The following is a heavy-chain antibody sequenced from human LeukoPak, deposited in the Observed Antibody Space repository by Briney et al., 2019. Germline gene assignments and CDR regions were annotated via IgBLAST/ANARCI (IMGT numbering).Heavy chain of an antibody. CDR1: GFTFDVSA. CDR3: TKNTPGNDPYDY. CDR2: SGNAGAT. J-gene: IGHJ4*02. D-gene: IGHD4-23*01. Sequence: GGSLRLSCAASGFTFDVSAMNWVRQAPGKGLEWVSASGNAGATYYADSVKGRFTISRDNSNKLLFLQITMLRAEGTAAYYCTKNTPGNDPYDYWGQGTLVTVSP. V-gene: IGHV3-23*01.